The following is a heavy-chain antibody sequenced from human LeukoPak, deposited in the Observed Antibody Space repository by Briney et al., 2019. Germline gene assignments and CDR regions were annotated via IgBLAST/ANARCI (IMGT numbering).Heavy chain of an antibody. J-gene: IGHJ6*02. V-gene: IGHV3-30*04. CDR3: ARSQGAAYGMDV. D-gene: IGHD3-16*01. CDR1: GFTFSSYA. Sequence: PGRSLRLSCAASGFTFSSYAMHWVRQAPGKGLEWVAVISYDGSNKYYADSVKGRFTISRDNSKSTLYLQMNSLRAEDTAVYYCARSQGAAYGMDVWGQGTTVTVSS. CDR2: ISYDGSNK.